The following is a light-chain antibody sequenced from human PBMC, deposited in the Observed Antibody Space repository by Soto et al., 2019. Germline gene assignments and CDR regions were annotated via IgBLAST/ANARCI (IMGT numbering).Light chain of an antibody. J-gene: IGKJ1*01. V-gene: IGKV1-5*03. CDR1: QTISSW. Sequence: DIQMTQSPSTLSGFVGDRVTITCRASQTISSWLAWYQQKPGKAPTLLIYKASTLKSWVPSRFSCNGSRTEFPLTISSLQPDDFATYYCQHYNIYSETFGQGTNVDTK. CDR3: QHYNIYSET. CDR2: KAS.